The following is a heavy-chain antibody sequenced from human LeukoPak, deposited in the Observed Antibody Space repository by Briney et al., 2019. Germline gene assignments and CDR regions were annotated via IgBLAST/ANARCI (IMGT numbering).Heavy chain of an antibody. D-gene: IGHD6-13*01. CDR3: ARSTAARFGT. Sequence: PSETLSLTCAVSGYSISSGYYWGWIRQPPGKGLEWIGSIYHSGSTYYNPSLKSRVTISVDTSKNQFSLKLSSVTAADTAVYYCARSTAARFGTWGRGTLVTVSS. CDR1: GYSISSGYY. CDR2: IYHSGST. V-gene: IGHV4-38-2*01. J-gene: IGHJ4*02.